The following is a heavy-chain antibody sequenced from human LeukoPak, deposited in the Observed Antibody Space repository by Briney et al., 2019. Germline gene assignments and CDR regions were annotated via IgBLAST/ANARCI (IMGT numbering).Heavy chain of an antibody. CDR2: IYHGGST. D-gene: IGHD1-14*01. CDR3: ARDRGPTGCDFDY. Sequence: SETLSLTCAVSGGSISSGNWWSWVRQPPGKGLEWIGEIYHGGSTNYNPSLKSRVTISVDKSKNQFSLKLNSVTAADTAVYYCARDRGPTGCDFDYWGQGTLVTVSS. CDR1: GGSISSGNW. J-gene: IGHJ4*02. V-gene: IGHV4-4*02.